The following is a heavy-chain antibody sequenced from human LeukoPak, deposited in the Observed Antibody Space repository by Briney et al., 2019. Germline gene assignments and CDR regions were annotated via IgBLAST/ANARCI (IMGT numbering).Heavy chain of an antibody. J-gene: IGHJ6*02. CDR3: AREGPIYYYYGMDV. CDR1: GGSISSYY. CDR2: IYTSGST. V-gene: IGHV4-4*07. Sequence: PSETLSLTCTVSGGSISSYYWSWIRQPAGKGXXXXGRIYTSGSTNYNPSLKSRVTMSVDTSKNQFSLKLSSVTAADTAVYYCAREGPIYYYYGMDVWGQGTTVTVSS.